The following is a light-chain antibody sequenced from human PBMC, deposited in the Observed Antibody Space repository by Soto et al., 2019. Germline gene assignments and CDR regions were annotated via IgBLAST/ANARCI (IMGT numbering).Light chain of an antibody. CDR1: QSVSSN. CDR2: GAS. V-gene: IGKV3-15*01. Sequence: EIVMTQSPATLSVSPGERATLSCRASQSVSSNLAWYQQKPGQAPRLLIYGASTRATAIPARFSGSGSGTEFTLTISSLQSEDFAVYYCQQHNNWPPYTFGPGTKLEIK. CDR3: QQHNNWPPYT. J-gene: IGKJ2*01.